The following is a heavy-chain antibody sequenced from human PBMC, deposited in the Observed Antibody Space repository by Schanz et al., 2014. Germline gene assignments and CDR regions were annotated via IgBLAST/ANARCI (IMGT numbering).Heavy chain of an antibody. J-gene: IGHJ4*02. CDR1: GYTFTSYD. CDR2: INPSGGGT. CDR3: AGAFDSSGYYFDY. Sequence: QVQLIQSGAEVKKPGASVKVSCTASGYTFTSYDINWVRQAPGQGLEWMGIINPSGGGTSYALRFQDRVTVTRDTSRSTVYMELSSLRSEDTAVYYCAGAFDSSGYYFDYWGQGTLVTVSS. D-gene: IGHD3-22*01. V-gene: IGHV1-46*03.